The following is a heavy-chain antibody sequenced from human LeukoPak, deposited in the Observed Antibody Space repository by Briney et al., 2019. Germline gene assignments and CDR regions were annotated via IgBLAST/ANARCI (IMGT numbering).Heavy chain of an antibody. D-gene: IGHD1-14*01. V-gene: IGHV3-9*01. Sequence: PGRSLRLSCAASGFTFDDYAMHWVRQAPGKGLEWVSGISWNSGSIGYADSVKGRFTISRDNAKNTLYLQMNSLRAEDTAVYYCAKDVRTPGHWGQGTLVTVSS. CDR2: ISWNSGSI. J-gene: IGHJ4*02. CDR3: AKDVRTPGH. CDR1: GFTFDDYA.